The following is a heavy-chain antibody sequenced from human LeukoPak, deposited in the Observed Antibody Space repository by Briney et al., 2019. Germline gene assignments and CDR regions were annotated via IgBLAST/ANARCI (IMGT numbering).Heavy chain of an antibody. D-gene: IGHD6-13*01. CDR3: ARDTNLRIAAAVAAFDI. CDR2: ISSSSTI. CDR1: GFTFSSYS. Sequence: GGSLRLSCAASGFTFSSYSMNWVRHAPGKGLEWVSYISSSSTIYYADSVKGRFTISRDNAKNSLYLQMNSLRAEDTAVYYCARDTNLRIAAAVAAFDIWGQGTMVTVPS. V-gene: IGHV3-48*01. J-gene: IGHJ3*02.